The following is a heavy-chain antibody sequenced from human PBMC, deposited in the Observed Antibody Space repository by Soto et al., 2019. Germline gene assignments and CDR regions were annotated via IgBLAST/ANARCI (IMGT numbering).Heavy chain of an antibody. CDR2: INPNSGGT. D-gene: IGHD2-21*01. CDR3: ARSAYCGGDCYSDFDY. Sequence: ASLKVSCKASVYTFTGYDIHCVQPAPGQGLEWMGWINPNSGGTNYAQKFQCWVTMTRDTSISTAYMELSRLRSDDTAVYYCARSAYCGGDCYSDFDYWGQGTLVTVSS. J-gene: IGHJ4*02. CDR1: VYTFTGYD. V-gene: IGHV1-2*04.